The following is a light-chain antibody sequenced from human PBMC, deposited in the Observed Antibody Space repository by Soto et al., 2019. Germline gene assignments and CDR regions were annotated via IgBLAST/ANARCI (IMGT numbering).Light chain of an antibody. Sequence: DIQMTQSPSSLSASVGDRVTITCRASQNIRSYLNWYQLKSGKAPKLLIYAASSFQSGVPSRFSGSGSGTDVPLFIIGLQPEDFAPYSCQQTYTAPYTFGQGTQLEIK. J-gene: IGKJ2*01. CDR3: QQTYTAPYT. CDR2: AAS. V-gene: IGKV1-39*01. CDR1: QNIRSY.